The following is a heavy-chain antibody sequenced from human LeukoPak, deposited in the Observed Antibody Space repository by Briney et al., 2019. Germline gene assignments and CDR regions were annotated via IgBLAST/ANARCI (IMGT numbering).Heavy chain of an antibody. V-gene: IGHV3-23*01. D-gene: IGHD3-9*01. Sequence: PGGSLRLSCAASRFTFSNYGVNWVRQAPGKRLEWVSAISGSGGSTYYADSVKGRFTISRDNSKNTLYLQMNSLRAEDTAVYYCAKVDILTGYSIDYWGQGTLVTVSS. CDR3: AKVDILTGYSIDY. CDR1: RFTFSNYG. CDR2: ISGSGGST. J-gene: IGHJ4*02.